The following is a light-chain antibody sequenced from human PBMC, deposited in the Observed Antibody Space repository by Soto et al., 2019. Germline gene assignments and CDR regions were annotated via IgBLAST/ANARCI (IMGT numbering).Light chain of an antibody. CDR1: QSVTSY. CDR2: DVF. J-gene: IGKJ4*01. V-gene: IGKV3-11*01. CDR3: QQRSNWPLT. Sequence: EIVLTQSPATLSLSPGERATLSCRASQSVTSYLAWYQQKPGQAPRLLIYDVFNRATGIPARFSGSGSGTDFTLTISSLEPEDFAVYYCQQRSNWPLTFGGGTQVEIK.